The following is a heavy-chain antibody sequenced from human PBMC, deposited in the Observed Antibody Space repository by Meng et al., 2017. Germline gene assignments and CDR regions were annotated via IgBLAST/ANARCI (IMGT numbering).Heavy chain of an antibody. CDR1: GGSFSGYY. CDR2: VNHSGST. V-gene: IGHV4-34*01. D-gene: IGHD6-13*01. J-gene: IGHJ4*02. Sequence: QVQLHQWGAELLKPSETLSLTCAVYGGSFSGYYWSWIRQPPGKGLEWIGEVNHSGSTNYNPSLKSRVTISVDTSKNQFSLKLSSVTAADTAVYYCARGPLVHQYFDYWGQGTLVTVSS. CDR3: ARGPLVHQYFDY.